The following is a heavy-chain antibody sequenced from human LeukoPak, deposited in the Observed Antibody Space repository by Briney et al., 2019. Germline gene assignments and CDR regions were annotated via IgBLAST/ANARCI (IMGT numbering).Heavy chain of an antibody. V-gene: IGHV1-18*01. Sequence: GASVKVSCKGSGYSFTDYGINWVRQAPGQGLEWMGWISGYNGNTNYAQKLQGRDTMTTDTSTSTAYMELKSLRSDDTAVYYCARDGFYGSGSPPDDPWGQGTLVIVSS. CDR1: GYSFTDYG. J-gene: IGHJ5*02. CDR2: ISGYNGNT. D-gene: IGHD3-10*01. CDR3: ARDGFYGSGSPPDDP.